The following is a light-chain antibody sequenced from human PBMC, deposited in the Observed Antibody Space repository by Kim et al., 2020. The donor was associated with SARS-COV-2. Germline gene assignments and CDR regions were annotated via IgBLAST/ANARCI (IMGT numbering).Light chain of an antibody. Sequence: QSVTIPCTGTSSDVGGYNYVSWYQQHPGKAPKVMIYEDSKRPSGVPDRVSGSKSGNTASLTVSGLQAEDEADYYCSSYAGSNMNYVFGTGTKVTVL. CDR2: EDS. J-gene: IGLJ1*01. V-gene: IGLV2-8*01. CDR3: SSYAGSNMNYV. CDR1: SSDVGGYNY.